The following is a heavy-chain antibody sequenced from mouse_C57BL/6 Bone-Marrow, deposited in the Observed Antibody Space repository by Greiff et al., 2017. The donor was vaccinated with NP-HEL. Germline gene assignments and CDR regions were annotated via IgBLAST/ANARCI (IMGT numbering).Heavy chain of an antibody. D-gene: IGHD2-4*01. CDR3: ARWVYYECYWYFDV. Sequence: QVQLQQSGAELVRPGTSVKMSCKASGYTFTNYWIGWVKQRPGHGLEWIGDIYPGGGYTKYNEKFKGKATLTADKSSSTAYMQFSSLTSEDSAIYYGARWVYYECYWYFDVWCTGTTVTVSS. V-gene: IGHV1-63*01. CDR1: GYTFTNYW. CDR2: IYPGGGYT. J-gene: IGHJ1*03.